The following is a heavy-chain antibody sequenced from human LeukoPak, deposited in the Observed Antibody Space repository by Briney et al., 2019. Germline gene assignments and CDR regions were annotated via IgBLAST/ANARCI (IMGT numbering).Heavy chain of an antibody. J-gene: IGHJ4*02. Sequence: PGRSLRLSCAASGFTFSSYGMHWVRQAPGKGLEWVAVISYDGSNKYYADSVKGRFTISRDNSKNTLYLQMNSLRAEDTAVYYCAKDTARGASSGWNYWGQGTLVTVSS. CDR3: AKDTARGASSGWNY. D-gene: IGHD6-19*01. CDR1: GFTFSSYG. V-gene: IGHV3-30*18. CDR2: ISYDGSNK.